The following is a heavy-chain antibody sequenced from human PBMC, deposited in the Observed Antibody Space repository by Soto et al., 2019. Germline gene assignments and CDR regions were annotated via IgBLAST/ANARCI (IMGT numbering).Heavy chain of an antibody. CDR3: ARLLKGVDVTENWFDP. D-gene: IGHD3-10*01. CDR1: GYTFTKFG. J-gene: IGHJ5*02. CDR2: NSAYNDNT. Sequence: QVRLVQSGAEVKKPGASVKVSCKSSGYTFTKFGISWVRQAPGQGLEWMGWNSAYNDNTNYAQKLQGRVTMTSDTSTSTAYMELRGLRSDDTAVYYCARLLKGVDVTENWFDPWGQGTLVTVSS. V-gene: IGHV1-18*01.